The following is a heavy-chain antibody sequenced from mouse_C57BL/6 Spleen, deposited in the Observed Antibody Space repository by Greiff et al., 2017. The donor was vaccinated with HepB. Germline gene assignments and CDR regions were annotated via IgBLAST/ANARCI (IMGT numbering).Heavy chain of an antibody. Sequence: EVQLQESGGGLVQPGGSLKLSCAASGFTFSDYYMYWVRQTPEKRLEWVAYISNGGGSTYYPDTVKGRFTISRDNAKNTLYLQMSRLKSEDTAMYYCARHDYYGLDYWGQGTTLTVSS. CDR3: ARHDYYGLDY. D-gene: IGHD1-1*01. CDR1: GFTFSDYY. CDR2: ISNGGGST. J-gene: IGHJ2*01. V-gene: IGHV5-12*01.